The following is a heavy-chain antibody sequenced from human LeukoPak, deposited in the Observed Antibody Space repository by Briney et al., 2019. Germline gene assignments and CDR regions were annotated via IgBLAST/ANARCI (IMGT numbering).Heavy chain of an antibody. J-gene: IGHJ5*01. CDR3: TMSPSRNYYDFSVRWLDS. D-gene: IGHD3-22*01. CDR1: GGTFSSYA. V-gene: IGHV1-69*04. Sequence: SVKVSCKASGGTFSSYAISWVRQAPGQGLEWMGRIIPIFGIANYAQKFQGRVTITADKSTSTAYMELSGLTSDDTAVYYCTMSPSRNYYDFSVRWLDSWGQGTLVTVSS. CDR2: IIPIFGIA.